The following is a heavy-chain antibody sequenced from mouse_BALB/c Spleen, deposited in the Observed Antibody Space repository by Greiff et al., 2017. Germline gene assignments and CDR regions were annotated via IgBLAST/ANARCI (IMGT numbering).Heavy chain of an antibody. J-gene: IGHJ4*01. CDR1: GFSLTSYG. Sequence: VKLMESGPGLVQPSQSLSITCTVSGFSLTSYGVHWVRQSPGKGLEWLGVIWAGGSTNYNSALMSRLSISKDNSKGQVFLKMNSLQTDDTAMYYCARDCYGYAMDYWGQGTSVTVSS. CDR3: ARDCYGYAMDY. D-gene: IGHD1-1*01. CDR2: IWAGGST. V-gene: IGHV2-9*02.